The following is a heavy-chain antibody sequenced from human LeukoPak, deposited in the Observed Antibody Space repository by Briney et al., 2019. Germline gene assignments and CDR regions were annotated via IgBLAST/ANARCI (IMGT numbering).Heavy chain of an antibody. CDR1: GGTFSSYA. Sequence: GASVKVSCKASGGTFSSYAISWVRQAPGQGLEWMGGIIPIFGTANYAQKFQGRVTITADESTSTDYMELSSLRSEDTAVYYCARTNCSSTSCYTPTLVDWFDPWGQGTLVTVSS. J-gene: IGHJ5*02. CDR2: IIPIFGTA. D-gene: IGHD2-2*02. V-gene: IGHV1-69*01. CDR3: ARTNCSSTSCYTPTLVDWFDP.